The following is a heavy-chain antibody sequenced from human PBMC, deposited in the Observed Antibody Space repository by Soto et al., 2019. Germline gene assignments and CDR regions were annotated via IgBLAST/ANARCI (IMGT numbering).Heavy chain of an antibody. J-gene: IGHJ2*01. CDR1: GFTFDDYA. CDR2: ISWNSGRE. Sequence: EVQLAESGGGLVQPGRSLRLSCAASGFTFDDYAMNWVRQTPGKGLEWVSGISWNSGREGYADSVKGRFTISRDNAKKSLYLQMNSLRAEDTALYYCAKAASGYEYWHFDLWGRGTLVTVSS. V-gene: IGHV3-9*01. D-gene: IGHD3-3*01. CDR3: AKAASGYEYWHFDL.